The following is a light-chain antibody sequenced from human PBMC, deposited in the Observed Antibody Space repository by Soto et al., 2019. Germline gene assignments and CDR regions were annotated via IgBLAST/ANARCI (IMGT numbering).Light chain of an antibody. V-gene: IGKV1-5*01. Sequence: IKMTQSPSTLSASVGDRVPITCRASRSISSWLAWYQQKPGKAPKLLIYDASSLESGVPLRFSGSGSGTEFTLTISSLQPDDFATYYCQQYNTYWTFGQGTKVEIK. CDR2: DAS. CDR1: RSISSW. CDR3: QQYNTYWT. J-gene: IGKJ1*01.